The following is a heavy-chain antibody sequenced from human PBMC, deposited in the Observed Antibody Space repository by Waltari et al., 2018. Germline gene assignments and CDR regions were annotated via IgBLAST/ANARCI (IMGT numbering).Heavy chain of an antibody. CDR1: GFTFSSYS. CDR3: ARDSNWNVPY. D-gene: IGHD1-1*01. J-gene: IGHJ4*02. V-gene: IGHV3-21*01. CDR2: ISSSSSYI. Sequence: EVQLVESGGGLVKPGGSLRLSCAASGFTFSSYSMNWVRQAPGKGLEWVSSISSSSSYIYYADSVKGRFTISRENAKNSLYLQMNSLRAEDTAVYYCARDSNWNVPYWGQGTLVTVSS.